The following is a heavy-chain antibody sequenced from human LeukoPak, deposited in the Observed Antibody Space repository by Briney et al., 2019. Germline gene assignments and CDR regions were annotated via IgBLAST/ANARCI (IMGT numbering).Heavy chain of an antibody. J-gene: IGHJ2*01. Sequence: ASVKISCKVSGYTFTDYYMHWVQQAPGKGLEWMGLVDPEDGETIYAEKFQGRVTITADTSTDTAYMELSSLRSEDTAVYYCATGDMGVATANGDWYFDLWGRGTLVTVSS. D-gene: IGHD2-21*02. CDR2: VDPEDGET. V-gene: IGHV1-69-2*01. CDR1: GYTFTDYY. CDR3: ATGDMGVATANGDWYFDL.